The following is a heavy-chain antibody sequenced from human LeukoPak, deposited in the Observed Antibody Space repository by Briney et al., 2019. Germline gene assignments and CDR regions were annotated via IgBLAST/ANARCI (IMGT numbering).Heavy chain of an antibody. V-gene: IGHV4-39*01. CDR2: ISYGGST. CDR1: GASITSNNYY. Sequence: PSEILSLTCTVSGASITSNNYYWGWIRQPPGKGLEWIGSISYGGSTHYNPSLKSRVTISVDTSKNQFSLKLRSVHGRDTAVYHCAISPGADHGEGQWFNTWGQGTLVTVSS. D-gene: IGHD4-17*01. J-gene: IGHJ5*02. CDR3: AISPGADHGEGQWFNT.